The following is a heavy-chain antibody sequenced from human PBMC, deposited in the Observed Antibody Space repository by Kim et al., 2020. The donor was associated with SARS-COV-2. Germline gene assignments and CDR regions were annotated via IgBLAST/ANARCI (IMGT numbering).Heavy chain of an antibody. J-gene: IGHJ3*02. CDR2: IYYSGST. Sequence: SETLSLTCTVSGGSISSYYWSWIRQPPGKGLEWIGYIYYSGSTNYNPSLKSRVTISVDTSKNQFSLKLSSVTAADTAVYYCARDGYYDSSGYYVHHDAFDIWGQGTMVTVSS. CDR1: GGSISSYY. D-gene: IGHD3-22*01. V-gene: IGHV4-59*01. CDR3: ARDGYYDSSGYYVHHDAFDI.